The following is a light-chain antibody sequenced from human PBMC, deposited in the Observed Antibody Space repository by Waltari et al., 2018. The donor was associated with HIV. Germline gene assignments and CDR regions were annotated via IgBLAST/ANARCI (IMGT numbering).Light chain of an antibody. CDR1: HVIRND. CDR3: LQYNNYPQT. Sequence: IQMTQSPSSLSASVGDRVTITSRASHVIRNDLAWYQQKPGKAPKRLIYATSTLQGGVPSRFSGSGSGTDFTLTISRLQPEDSAIYYCLQYNNYPQTFGRGTKVEI. CDR2: ATS. J-gene: IGKJ4*02. V-gene: IGKV1-17*01.